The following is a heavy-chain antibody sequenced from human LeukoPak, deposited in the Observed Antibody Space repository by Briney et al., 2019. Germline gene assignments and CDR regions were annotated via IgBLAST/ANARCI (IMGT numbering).Heavy chain of an antibody. J-gene: IGHJ4*02. V-gene: IGHV3-33*08. CDR1: GFIFSPYE. CDR3: ARDRAGSGWYGALDY. D-gene: IGHD6-19*01. CDR2: IWYDGSNK. Sequence: QTGGSLRLSCAASGFIFSPYEMNWVRQAPGKGLEWVAVIWYDGSNKYYADSVKGRFTISRDNSKNTLYLQMNSLRAEDTAVYYCARDRAGSGWYGALDYWGQGTLVTVSS.